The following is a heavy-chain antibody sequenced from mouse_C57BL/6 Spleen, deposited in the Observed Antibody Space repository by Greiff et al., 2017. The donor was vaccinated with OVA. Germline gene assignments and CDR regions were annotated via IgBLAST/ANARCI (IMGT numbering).Heavy chain of an antibody. CDR2: ISSGSSTI. CDR1: GFTFSDYG. V-gene: IGHV5-17*01. Sequence: EVHLVESGGGLVKPGGSLKLSCAASGFTFSDYGMHWVRQAPEKGLEWVAYISSGSSTIYYADTVKGRFTISRDNAKNTLFLQMTSLRSEDTAMYYCARRRGYDEDYAMDYWGQGTSVTVSS. J-gene: IGHJ4*01. D-gene: IGHD2-2*01. CDR3: ARRRGYDEDYAMDY.